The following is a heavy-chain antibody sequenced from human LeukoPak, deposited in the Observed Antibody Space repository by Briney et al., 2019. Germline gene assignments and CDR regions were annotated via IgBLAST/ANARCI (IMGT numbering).Heavy chain of an antibody. CDR2: IIPIFGTA. V-gene: IGHV1-69*13. CDR3: ARSLYYYDSSGYSEYYLDY. CDR1: GGTFSSYA. D-gene: IGHD3-22*01. Sequence: GASVKVSCKASGGTFSSYAISWVRQAPGQGLEWMGGIIPIFGTANYAQKFQGRVPITADESTSTAYMELSSLRSEDTAVYYCARSLYYYDSSGYSEYYLDYWGQGTLVTVSS. J-gene: IGHJ4*02.